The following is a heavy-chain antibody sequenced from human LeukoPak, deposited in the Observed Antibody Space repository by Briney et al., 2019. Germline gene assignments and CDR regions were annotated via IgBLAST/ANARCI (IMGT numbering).Heavy chain of an antibody. V-gene: IGHV3-21*01. D-gene: IGHD3-22*01. J-gene: IGHJ6*03. CDR1: GFTFSSYS. Sequence: GGSLRLSCAASGFTFSSYSMNWVRQAPGKGLEWVSSISSSSSYIYYADSVKGRFTISRDNAKNSLYLQMNSLRAEDTAVYYCARDQGYYYDSSGYYSDYYYMDVWGKGTTVTVSS. CDR3: ARDQGYYYDSSGYYSDYYYMDV. CDR2: ISSSSSYI.